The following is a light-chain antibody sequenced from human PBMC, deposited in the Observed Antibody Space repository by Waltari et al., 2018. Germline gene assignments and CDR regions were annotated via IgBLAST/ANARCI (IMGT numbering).Light chain of an antibody. CDR3: QQYYNTPPT. Sequence: DFVMTQSPDSLTVSPGERATINCRSSQSVSDHVNNKNYLAWYRQKPGQPPKLLISWASTREFGVPDRFSGTGSGTEFTLTISSLQAEDVAVYYCQQYYNTPPTFGRGTKVEIK. V-gene: IGKV4-1*01. J-gene: IGKJ1*01. CDR1: QSVSDHVNNKNY. CDR2: WAS.